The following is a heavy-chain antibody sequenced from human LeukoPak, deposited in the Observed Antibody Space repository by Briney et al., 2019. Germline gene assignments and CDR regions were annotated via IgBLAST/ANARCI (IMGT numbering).Heavy chain of an antibody. CDR2: IYPGDSDT. CDR1: GYSFTSYW. J-gene: IGHJ3*02. D-gene: IGHD3-22*01. CDR3: ARHRSYDSSGYYYRGAGDAFDI. V-gene: IGHV5-51*01. Sequence: GESLKISCKGSGYSFTSYWIGWVRQMPGKGLEWMGIIYPGDSDTRYSPSFQGQVTISADKSISTAYLQWSSLKASDTAMYYCARHRSYDSSGYYYRGAGDAFDIWGQGTMVTVSS.